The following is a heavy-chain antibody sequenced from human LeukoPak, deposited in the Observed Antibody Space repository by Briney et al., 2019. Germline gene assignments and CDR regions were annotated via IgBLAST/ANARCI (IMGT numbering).Heavy chain of an antibody. V-gene: IGHV1-2*02. CDR1: GYTFADYY. CDR3: AREGEIVVVPAAPFDY. J-gene: IGHJ4*02. CDR2: INPNSGGT. D-gene: IGHD2-2*01. Sequence: ASVKVSCKASGYTFADYYMNWVRQAPGQGLEWMGWINPNSGGTNYAQKFQGRVTMTRDTSISTAYMELSRLRSDDTAVYYCAREGEIVVVPAAPFDYWGQGTLVTVSS.